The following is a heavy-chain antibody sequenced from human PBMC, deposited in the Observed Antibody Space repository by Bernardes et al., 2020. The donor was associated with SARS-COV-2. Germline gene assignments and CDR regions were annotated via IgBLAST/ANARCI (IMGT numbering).Heavy chain of an antibody. CDR3: ARDTPDHFGRVIFPSLYGMGV. J-gene: IGHJ6*02. D-gene: IGHD3-3*01. V-gene: IGHV3-21*01. CDR2: ISSTRRYI. Sequence: GGSLRLSCAASGFTFSSYFMTWVRQAPGKGLEWVSSISSTRRYIYYTDSVKGRFTISRDNAKNSLYLQMNSLRAEDTAVYYCARDTPDHFGRVIFPSLYGMGVWGQGTTVTVSS. CDR1: GFTFSSYF.